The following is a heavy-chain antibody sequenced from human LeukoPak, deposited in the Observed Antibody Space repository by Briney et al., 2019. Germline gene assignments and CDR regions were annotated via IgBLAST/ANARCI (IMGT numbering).Heavy chain of an antibody. D-gene: IGHD3-22*01. CDR3: AKDSIDYYDSSGYYYARVPNSYFDY. V-gene: IGHV3-30*02. Sequence: GGSLRLSCAASGFTFSSYGMHWVRQAPGKGLEWVAFIRYDGSNKYYADSVKGRFTISRDNSKNTLYLQMNSLRAEDTAVYYCAKDSIDYYDSSGYYYARVPNSYFDYWGQGTLVTVSS. CDR2: IRYDGSNK. J-gene: IGHJ4*02. CDR1: GFTFSSYG.